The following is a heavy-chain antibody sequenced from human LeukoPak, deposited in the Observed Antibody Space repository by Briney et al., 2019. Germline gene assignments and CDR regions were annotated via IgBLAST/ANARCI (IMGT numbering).Heavy chain of an antibody. D-gene: IGHD2-21*02. CDR3: ARLRDVLTAHGAFNI. J-gene: IGHJ3*02. CDR1: GGSIGNYY. Sequence: PSETLSLTCTVSGGSIGNYYWTWIRQPPGKGLEWIGCIDYRGNINYNPSLKSRVTISVETSKNQFSLKLNSVTAADTAVYYCARLRDVLTAHGAFNIWGQGTMVTVSS. CDR2: IDYRGNI. V-gene: IGHV4-59*08.